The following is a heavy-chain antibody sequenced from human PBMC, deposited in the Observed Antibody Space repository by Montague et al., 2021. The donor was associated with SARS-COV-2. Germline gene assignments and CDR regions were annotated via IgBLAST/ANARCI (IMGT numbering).Heavy chain of an antibody. Sequence: RLSLSASKFIFSTYTMTWVRQAPGKGLEWVSSIFGSGAGTYYADSVQGRFTISRDNSKNTLYLQMDSLRAEDTAVYFCARNGGSGFVVYRYFDLWGRGAQVTVSS. D-gene: IGHD3-16*01. CDR2: IFGSGAGT. CDR1: KFIFSTYT. CDR3: ARNGGSGFVVYRYFDL. V-gene: IGHV3-23*01. J-gene: IGHJ2*01.